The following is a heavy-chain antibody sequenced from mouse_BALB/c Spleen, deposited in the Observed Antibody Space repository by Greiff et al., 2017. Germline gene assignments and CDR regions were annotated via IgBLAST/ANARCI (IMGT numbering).Heavy chain of an antibody. CDR3: TREGAMSATGVYYLDY. CDR1: GYTFTSYY. J-gene: IGHJ2*01. Sequence: QVQLQQSGAELVKPGASVKLSCKASGYTFTSYYMYWVKQRPGQGLEWIGEINPSNGGTNFNEKFKSKATLTVDKSSSTAYMQLSSLTSEDSAVYDCTREGAMSATGVYYLDYWGQGTTLTVSS. CDR2: INPSNGGT. D-gene: IGHD2-4*01. V-gene: IGHV1S81*02.